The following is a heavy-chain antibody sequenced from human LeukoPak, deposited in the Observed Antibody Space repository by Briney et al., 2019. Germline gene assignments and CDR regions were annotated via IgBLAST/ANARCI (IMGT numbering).Heavy chain of an antibody. CDR3: ARARDGYNFDY. CDR1: GYTFSSYY. Sequence: ASVKVSCKASGYTFSSYYMHWVRQAPGQGLEWMGWINPNSGGTNYAQKFQGRVTMTRDTSISTAYMELSRLRSDDTAVYYCARARDGYNFDYWGQGTLVTVSS. J-gene: IGHJ4*02. V-gene: IGHV1-2*02. CDR2: INPNSGGT. D-gene: IGHD5-24*01.